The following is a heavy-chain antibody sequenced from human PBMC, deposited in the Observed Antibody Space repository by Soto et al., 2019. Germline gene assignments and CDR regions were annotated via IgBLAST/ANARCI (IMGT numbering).Heavy chain of an antibody. CDR2: IFVDSTTI. Sequence: PGGSLRLSCVAPGFSFSSYSLVWVRQAPGKGLEWVSYIFVDSTTIYYADSVKGRFTISRDNSKDTLYLQMNSLRAEDTAVYYCARDVCFGSCYPYYYYYYGMDVWGQGTTVTVSS. CDR3: ARDVCFGSCYPYYYYYYGMDV. D-gene: IGHD2-15*01. CDR1: GFSFSSYS. J-gene: IGHJ6*02. V-gene: IGHV3-48*01.